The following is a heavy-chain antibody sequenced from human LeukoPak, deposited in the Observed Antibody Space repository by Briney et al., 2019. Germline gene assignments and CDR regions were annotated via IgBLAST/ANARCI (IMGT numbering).Heavy chain of an antibody. CDR2: IYHSGST. D-gene: IGHD3-10*01. CDR3: ARDIIRANWFDP. J-gene: IGHJ5*02. Sequence: SETLSLTCTVSGGSISSSSYYWGWIRQPPGKGLEWIGSIYHSGSTYYNPSLKSRVTISVDTSKNQFSLKVSSVTAADTAVYYCARDIIRANWFDPWGQGTLVTVSS. V-gene: IGHV4-39*07. CDR1: GGSISSSSYY.